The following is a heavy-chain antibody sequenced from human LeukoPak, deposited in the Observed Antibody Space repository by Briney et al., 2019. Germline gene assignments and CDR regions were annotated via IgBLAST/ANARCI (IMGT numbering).Heavy chain of an antibody. CDR2: ISGSGGST. J-gene: IGHJ3*02. V-gene: IGHV3-23*01. CDR3: AKARGPHYYDSSGYLDAFDI. CDR1: GFTFTTYG. D-gene: IGHD3-22*01. Sequence: GRSLRLSCAASGFTFTTYGMHWVRQAPGRGLEWVSAISGSGGSTYYADSVKGRFTISRDNSKNTLYLQMNSLRAEDTAVYYCAKARGPHYYDSSGYLDAFDIWGQGTMVTVSS.